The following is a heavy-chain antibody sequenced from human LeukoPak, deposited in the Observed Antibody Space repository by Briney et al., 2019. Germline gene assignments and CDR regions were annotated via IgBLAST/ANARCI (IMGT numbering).Heavy chain of an antibody. V-gene: IGHV3-23*01. CDR2: ISGGGGST. Sequence: GGSLRLSCAAPGFTFSSYGMNWVRQAPGKGLEWVSAISGGGGSTYYAASVKGRFTISRDNSKNTLYLQMNSLRAEDTAVYHCAKRGADSGGNSALVHFDFWGQGTLVTVSS. D-gene: IGHD4-23*01. CDR1: GFTFSSYG. CDR3: AKRGADSGGNSALVHFDF. J-gene: IGHJ4*02.